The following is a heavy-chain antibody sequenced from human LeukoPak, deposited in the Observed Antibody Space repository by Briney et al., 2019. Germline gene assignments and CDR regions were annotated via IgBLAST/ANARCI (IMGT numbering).Heavy chain of an antibody. CDR2: IYYSGST. CDR1: GGSISSSSYY. J-gene: IGHJ4*02. CDR3: ARYLTGDYYFDY. Sequence: SETLSLTCTVSGGSISSSSYYWGWLRQPPGTGLEWIGSIYYSGSTHYNPSLKSRVTISVDTSKDQFSLKLSSVTAADTAVYYCARYLTGDYYFDYWGQGTLVTVSS. V-gene: IGHV4-39*07. D-gene: IGHD7-27*01.